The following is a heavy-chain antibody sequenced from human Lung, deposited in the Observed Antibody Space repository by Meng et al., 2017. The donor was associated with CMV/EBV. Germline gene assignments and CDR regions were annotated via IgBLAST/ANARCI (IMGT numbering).Heavy chain of an antibody. CDR2: IRFDASNK. J-gene: IGHJ6*02. Sequence: GGSXRLSCAASGFTFNTYAMHWVRQAPGKGLEWVAFIRFDASNKYYADSVKGRFTISRDNFKNTLFLQMNSLRPEDTAVYYCVKGIYRRTYYYYNYGLDVXGQGXSVTVSS. V-gene: IGHV3-30*02. CDR1: GFTFNTYA. CDR3: VKGIYRRTYYYYNYGLDV. D-gene: IGHD1-14*01.